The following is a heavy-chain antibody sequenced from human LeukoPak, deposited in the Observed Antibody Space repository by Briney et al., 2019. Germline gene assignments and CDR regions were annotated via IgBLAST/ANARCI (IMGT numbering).Heavy chain of an antibody. CDR2: IYYSGST. Sequence: SETLSLTCTVSGGSISSSSYYWGWIRQPPGKGLEWIGSIYYSGSTYYNPSLKSRVTISVDTSKNQFSLKLSSVTAADTAVYYCARRTSGSGYYFDYWGQGTLVTVSS. CDR1: GGSISSSSYY. J-gene: IGHJ4*02. V-gene: IGHV4-39*01. CDR3: ARRTSGSGYYFDY. D-gene: IGHD3-22*01.